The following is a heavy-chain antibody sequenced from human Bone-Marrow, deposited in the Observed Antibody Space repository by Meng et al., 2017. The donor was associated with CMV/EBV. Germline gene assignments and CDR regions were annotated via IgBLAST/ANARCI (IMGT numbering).Heavy chain of an antibody. CDR2: IRSKANSYAT. D-gene: IGHD6-13*01. CDR3: TRQFRLKGSSWLVDY. Sequence: GESLKISCAASGFTFSGSAMHWVRQASGKGLEWVGRIRSKANSYATAYAASVKGRFTISRDDSKNTAYLQMNSLKTEDTAVYYCTRQFRLKGSSWLVDYWGQGTLDTVSS. V-gene: IGHV3-73*01. CDR1: GFTFSGSA. J-gene: IGHJ4*02.